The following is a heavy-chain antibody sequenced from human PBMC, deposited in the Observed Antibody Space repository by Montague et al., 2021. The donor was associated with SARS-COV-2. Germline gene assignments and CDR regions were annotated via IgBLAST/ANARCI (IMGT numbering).Heavy chain of an antibody. CDR2: IEYSGST. D-gene: IGHD6-13*01. J-gene: IGHJ6*02. V-gene: IGHV4-39*07. CDR3: ARVGRQQLVRLSGMDV. Sequence: SETLSLTCTVSGGSISSSRYYWGWIRQPPGKGLEWIGSIEYSGSTYYNPSLKSRATISVDTSKNQFSRKLSSVTAADTAVYYRARVGRQQLVRLSGMDVWGQGPTVTVSS. CDR1: GGSISSSRYY.